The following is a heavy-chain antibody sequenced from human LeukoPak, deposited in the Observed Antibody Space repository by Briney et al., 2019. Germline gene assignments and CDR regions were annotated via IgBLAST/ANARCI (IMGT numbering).Heavy chain of an antibody. V-gene: IGHV3-53*01. CDR1: GFTVSSNY. J-gene: IGHJ6*02. Sequence: PGGSLRLSCAASGFTVSSNYMSWVRQAPGKGLEWVSVIYSGGSTYYADSVKGRFTISRDNSKNTLYLQMNSLRAEDTAVYYCARASISNYGYYYGMDVWGQGTTVTVSS. D-gene: IGHD4-11*01. CDR2: IYSGGST. CDR3: ARASISNYGYYYGMDV.